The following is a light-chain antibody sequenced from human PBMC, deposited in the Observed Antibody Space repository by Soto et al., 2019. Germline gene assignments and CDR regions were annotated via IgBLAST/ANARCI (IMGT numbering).Light chain of an antibody. V-gene: IGKV3-20*01. CDR3: QQYGSSPT. CDR2: GAS. J-gene: IGKJ1*01. CDR1: QSVSSNS. Sequence: EIVLTQSPGTLSLSPGERATLSCRASQSVSSNSLAWYQQKPGQAPRLLIYGASSRATGIPDRFSGSGSGTDFTITISRLEPEDFGGYYCQQYGSSPTFGQGTKVEIK.